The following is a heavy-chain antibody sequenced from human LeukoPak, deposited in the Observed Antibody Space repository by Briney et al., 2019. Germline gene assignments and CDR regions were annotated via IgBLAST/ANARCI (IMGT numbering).Heavy chain of an antibody. J-gene: IGHJ5*02. V-gene: IGHV6-1*01. CDR2: TYYRSKWYN. CDR1: GDSVSSNSAA. Sequence: SQTLSLTCAISGDSVSSNSAAWNWIRQSPSRGLEWLGRTYYRSKWYNDYAVSVKSRITINPDTSKNQFSLQLNSVTPEDTAVYYCARALDAVWYYGSGSYSHESWFDPWGQGTLVTVSS. D-gene: IGHD3-10*01. CDR3: ARALDAVWYYGSGSYSHESWFDP.